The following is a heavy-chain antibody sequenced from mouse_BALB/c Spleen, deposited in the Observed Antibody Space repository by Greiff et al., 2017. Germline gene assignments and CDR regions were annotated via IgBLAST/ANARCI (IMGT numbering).Heavy chain of an antibody. CDR3: AREGNYYGNSWFAY. D-gene: IGHD2-1*01. CDR1: GYTFTDYN. Sequence: EVQGVESGPELVKPGASVKISCKASGYTFTDYNMHWVKQSHGKSLEWIGYIYPYNGGTGYNQKFKSKATLTVDNSSSTAYMELRSLTSEDSAVYYCAREGNYYGNSWFAYWGQGTLVTVSA. J-gene: IGHJ3*01. V-gene: IGHV1S29*02. CDR2: IYPYNGGT.